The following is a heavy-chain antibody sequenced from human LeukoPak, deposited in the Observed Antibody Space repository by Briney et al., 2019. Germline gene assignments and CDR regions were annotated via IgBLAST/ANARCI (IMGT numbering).Heavy chain of an antibody. J-gene: IGHJ3*01. Sequence: GGSLRLSCAASGFTFSSYGMHWVRQAPGKGLEWVAVIWYDGSNKYYADSVKGRFTISRDNAKNSLYLQMNSLRAEDTAVYYCARDYAKTGYCSGTSCPDAFDLWGQGTMVTVSS. V-gene: IGHV3-33*01. D-gene: IGHD2-2*03. CDR3: ARDYAKTGYCSGTSCPDAFDL. CDR2: IWYDGSNK. CDR1: GFTFSSYG.